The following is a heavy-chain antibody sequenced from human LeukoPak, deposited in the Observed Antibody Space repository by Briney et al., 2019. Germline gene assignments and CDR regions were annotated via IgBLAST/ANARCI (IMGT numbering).Heavy chain of an antibody. CDR1: GGSISSSDHY. D-gene: IGHD4-11*01. Sequence: SETLSLICSVSGGSISSSDHYWGWIRQPPEKGLEWIGSIHHSGNTYYNPSLKSRVTMSVDTSKSQFSLKLSSVTAADTAVYYCATTGPGYYYGMDVWGQGTTVTVSS. V-gene: IGHV4-39*01. J-gene: IGHJ6*02. CDR2: IHHSGNT. CDR3: ATTGPGYYYGMDV.